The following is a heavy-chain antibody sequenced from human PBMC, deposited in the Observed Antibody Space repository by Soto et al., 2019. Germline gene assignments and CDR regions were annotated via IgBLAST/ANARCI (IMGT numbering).Heavy chain of an antibody. CDR1: GGSISSYY. J-gene: IGHJ4*02. Sequence: SETLSLTCTVSGGSISSYYWSWIRQPPGKGLEWIGYIYYSGSTNYNPSLKSRVTISVDTSKNQFSLKLSSVTAADTAVYYCARLVYCSGGSCYSTPLDYWGQGTLVTV. D-gene: IGHD2-15*01. V-gene: IGHV4-59*08. CDR2: IYYSGST. CDR3: ARLVYCSGGSCYSTPLDY.